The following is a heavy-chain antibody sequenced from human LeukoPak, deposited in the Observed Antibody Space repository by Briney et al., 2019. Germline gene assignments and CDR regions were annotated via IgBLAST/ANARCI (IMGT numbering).Heavy chain of an antibody. D-gene: IGHD3-22*01. CDR3: ATSYDSSGYFFDY. CDR2: MFHSGDT. J-gene: IGHJ4*02. Sequence: SETLSLTCSVSAYSISSGYYWGWIRQPPGKGLEWIGSMFHSGDTFHNPSLKSRLTISMDTSKNQFSLKLSSVTAADTAVYYCATSYDSSGYFFDYWGQGTLVTVSS. V-gene: IGHV4-38-2*02. CDR1: AYSISSGYY.